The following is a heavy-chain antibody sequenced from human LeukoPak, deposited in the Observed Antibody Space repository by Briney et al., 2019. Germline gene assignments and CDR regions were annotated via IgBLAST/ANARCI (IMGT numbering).Heavy chain of an antibody. V-gene: IGHV1-46*01. Sequence: ASVKVSCKASGYTFTSYYMHWVRQAPGQGLEWMGIINPSGGSTSYAQKFQGRVTMTRDMSTSTDYMELSSLTSEDTAMYYCARGVGGGFFEYWGQGTLVTVSS. J-gene: IGHJ4*02. CDR1: GYTFTSYY. D-gene: IGHD3-16*01. CDR3: ARGVGGGFFEY. CDR2: INPSGGST.